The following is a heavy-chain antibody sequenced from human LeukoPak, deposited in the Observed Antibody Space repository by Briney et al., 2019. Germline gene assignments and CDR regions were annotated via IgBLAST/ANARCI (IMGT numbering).Heavy chain of an antibody. D-gene: IGHD3-22*01. CDR3: ARVLFDYYGSSGYYYFDY. CDR1: GGSISSYY. Sequence: SETLSLTCTVSGGSISSYYWSWIRQPPGKGLEWIGYIYYSGRTNYNPSLKSRVTISVDTSKNQFSLKLSSVTAADTAVYYCARVLFDYYGSSGYYYFDYWGQGTLVTVSS. V-gene: IGHV4-59*01. CDR2: IYYSGRT. J-gene: IGHJ4*02.